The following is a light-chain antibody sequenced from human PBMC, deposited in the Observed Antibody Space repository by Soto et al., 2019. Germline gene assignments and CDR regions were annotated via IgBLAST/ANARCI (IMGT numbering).Light chain of an antibody. Sequence: DMVMTQYPLSLHVTTGEPASISCRSSHSLLHSNGYNYVDWYLQKPGQSPQLLIYLGSNRASGVPDRFSGSGSGTDFTLKIGRVVAEDGGVYFCRQVRQPPTFALGTRLEV. CDR1: HSLLHSNGYNY. CDR3: RQVRQPPT. J-gene: IGKJ5*01. V-gene: IGKV2-28*01. CDR2: LGS.